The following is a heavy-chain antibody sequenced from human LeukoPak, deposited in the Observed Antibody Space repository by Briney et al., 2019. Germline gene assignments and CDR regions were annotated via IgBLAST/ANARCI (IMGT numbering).Heavy chain of an antibody. J-gene: IGHJ4*02. Sequence: GGSLRLSCEVSGFTFSSYTMHWVRQAPGKGLEWVAVISSDGSKKDYADSVKGRFTISRDNSKNTLYLQMNSLRAEDTAVYYCARGAHKRDDYGGFFDYWGQGTLVTVSS. D-gene: IGHD4-23*01. CDR1: GFTFSSYT. V-gene: IGHV3-30*04. CDR3: ARGAHKRDDYGGFFDY. CDR2: ISSDGSKK.